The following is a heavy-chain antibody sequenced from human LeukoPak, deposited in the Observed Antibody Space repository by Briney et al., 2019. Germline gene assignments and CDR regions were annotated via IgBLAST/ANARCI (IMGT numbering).Heavy chain of an antibody. J-gene: IGHJ4*02. D-gene: IGHD5-18*01. CDR2: IIPSGGST. CDR1: GYTFPSYF. Sequence: ASVKVSCKASGYTFPSYFMHWVRQAPGQGLEWMGIIIPSGGSTSYAQKFQGRVTMTRDTSTSTVYMELSSLRSEDTAVYYCARDKMGYSYGSNFFDYWGQGTLVTVSS. CDR3: ARDKMGYSYGSNFFDY. V-gene: IGHV1-46*01.